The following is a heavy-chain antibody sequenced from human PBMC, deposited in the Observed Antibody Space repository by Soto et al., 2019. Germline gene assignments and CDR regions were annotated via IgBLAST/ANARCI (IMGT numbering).Heavy chain of an antibody. J-gene: IGHJ3*02. CDR3: ARVSADAFDI. CDR1: GFTFSSYA. CDR2: ISYDGSNK. V-gene: IGHV3-30-3*01. Sequence: QVQLVESGGGVVQPGRSLRLSCAASGFTFSSYAMHWVRQAPGKGLEWVAVISYDGSNKYYADSVKGRFTISRDNSKNTLYLQMNSLRAEDTAVYYCARVSADAFDIRGQGTMVTVSS.